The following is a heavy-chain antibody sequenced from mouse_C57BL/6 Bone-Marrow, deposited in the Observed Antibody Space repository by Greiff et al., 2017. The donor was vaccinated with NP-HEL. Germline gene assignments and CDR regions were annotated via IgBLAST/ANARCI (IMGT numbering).Heavy chain of an antibody. D-gene: IGHD2-5*01. Sequence: QVQLQQSGAELMKPGASVKLSCKATGYTFTGYWIEWVKQRPGHGLEWIGEILPGSGSTNYNEKFKGKATFTADTSSNTAYMQLSSLTTADSAIYYCASYYSNNVRFAYWGQGTLVTVSA. V-gene: IGHV1-9*01. CDR2: ILPGSGST. CDR1: GYTFTGYW. J-gene: IGHJ3*01. CDR3: ASYYSNNVRFAY.